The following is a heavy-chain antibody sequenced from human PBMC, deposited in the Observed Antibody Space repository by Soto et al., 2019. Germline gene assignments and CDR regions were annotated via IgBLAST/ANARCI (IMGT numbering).Heavy chain of an antibody. CDR1: GYTFTSYG. CDR3: ARDSPPGDY. J-gene: IGHJ4*02. Sequence: VQLLQSGAEVKKPGASVKVSCKASGYTFTSYGISWVRQAPGQWLEWMGWICAYNGNTNYAHKLQGRDTMTTDTSTSTTYMEIRSLRSDDTAVYYCARDSPPGDYWGQGTLVTVSS. V-gene: IGHV1-18*01. CDR2: ICAYNGNT.